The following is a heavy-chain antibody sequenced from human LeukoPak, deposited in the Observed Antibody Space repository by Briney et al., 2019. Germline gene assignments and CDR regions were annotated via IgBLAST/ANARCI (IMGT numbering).Heavy chain of an antibody. Sequence: SETLSLTCTVSGGSISSYYWSWIRQPPGKGLEWIGYIYYSGNTNYNPSLKSRLTISVDTSKNQFSLRLRSVTAADTAVYYCAREGICSGGSCSLDVWGQGTTVTVSS. CDR1: GGSISSYY. V-gene: IGHV4-59*01. J-gene: IGHJ6*02. CDR2: IYYSGNT. D-gene: IGHD2-15*01. CDR3: AREGICSGGSCSLDV.